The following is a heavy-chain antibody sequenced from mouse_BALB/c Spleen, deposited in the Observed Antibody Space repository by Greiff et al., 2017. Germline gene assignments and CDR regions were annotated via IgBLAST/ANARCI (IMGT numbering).Heavy chain of an antibody. CDR3: ARVGANWDGFAY. CDR2: ISSGSSTI. D-gene: IGHD4-1*01. CDR1: GFTFSSFG. Sequence: EVQRVESGGGLVQPGGSRKLSCAASGFTFSSFGMHWVRQAPEKGLEWVAYISSGSSTIYYADTVKGRFTISRDNPKNTLFLQMTSLRSEDTAMYYCARVGANWDGFAYWGQGTLVTVSA. V-gene: IGHV5-17*02. J-gene: IGHJ3*01.